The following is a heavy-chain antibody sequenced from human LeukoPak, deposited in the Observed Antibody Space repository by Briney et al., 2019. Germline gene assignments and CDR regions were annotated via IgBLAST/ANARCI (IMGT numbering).Heavy chain of an antibody. Sequence: ASVTVSCKVSGYTLTELSMHWVRQAPGKGLEWMGGFDPEDGETIYAQKFQGRVTMTEDTSTDTAYMELSSLRSEDTAVYYCATGLRYFDWLFPDTYFDYWGQGTLVTVSS. CDR3: ATGLRYFDWLFPDTYFDY. J-gene: IGHJ4*02. CDR1: GYTLTELS. CDR2: FDPEDGET. V-gene: IGHV1-24*01. D-gene: IGHD3-9*01.